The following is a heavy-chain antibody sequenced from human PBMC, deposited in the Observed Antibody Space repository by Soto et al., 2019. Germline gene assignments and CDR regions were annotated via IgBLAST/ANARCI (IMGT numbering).Heavy chain of an antibody. J-gene: IGHJ6*02. CDR2: INPNSGGT. CDR1: GYTFTGYY. CDR3: ARTQVATMHATYYYYGMDV. V-gene: IGHV1-2*02. Sequence: ASVKVSCKASGYTFTGYYMHWVRQAPGQGLEWMGWINPNSGGTNYAQKFQGRVTMTRDTSISTAYMELSRLRSDDTAVYYRARTQVATMHATYYYYGMDVWGQGTTVTVSS. D-gene: IGHD5-12*01.